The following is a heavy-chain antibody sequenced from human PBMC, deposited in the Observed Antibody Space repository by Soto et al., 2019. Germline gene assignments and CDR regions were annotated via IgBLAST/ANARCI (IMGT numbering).Heavy chain of an antibody. Sequence: PGGSLRLSCAPSGLPLSCYGMPGFRQAPGKGLEWVAVIRYDGSNKYYADSVKGRFTISRDNSKNTLYLQMNSLRAEDTAVYYCARYGDYVKTYDYWGQGTLVTVSS. V-gene: IGHV3-33*01. D-gene: IGHD4-17*01. CDR2: IRYDGSNK. CDR1: GLPLSCYG. J-gene: IGHJ4*02. CDR3: ARYGDYVKTYDY.